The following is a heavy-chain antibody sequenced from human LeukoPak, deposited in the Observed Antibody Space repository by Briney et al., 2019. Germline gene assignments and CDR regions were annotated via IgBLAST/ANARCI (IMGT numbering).Heavy chain of an antibody. J-gene: IGHJ4*02. Sequence: GGSLRLSCAASGFTFSSYAMSWVRQAPGKGLEWVSAISGSGGSTYYADSVKGRFTISRDNSKNTLYLQMNSLRAEDTAVYYCAKDSSGWYSQSGDYWGQGTLVTVSS. CDR2: ISGSGGST. D-gene: IGHD6-19*01. CDR1: GFTFSSYA. CDR3: AKDSSGWYSQSGDY. V-gene: IGHV3-23*01.